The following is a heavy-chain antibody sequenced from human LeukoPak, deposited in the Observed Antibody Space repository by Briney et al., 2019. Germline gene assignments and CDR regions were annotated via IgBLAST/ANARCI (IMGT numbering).Heavy chain of an antibody. J-gene: IGHJ4*02. V-gene: IGHV4-59*01. Sequence: SETLSLTCTVSGGSISPYYWSWIRQPPGQGVECIGYIYHSGSTNYNPSLKSRLTISVDASKNQFSLKLSSVTAADTAVYYCARVTLGFGAGFDYWGQGTLVTVSS. D-gene: IGHD3-10*01. CDR2: IYHSGST. CDR3: ARVTLGFGAGFDY. CDR1: GGSISPYY.